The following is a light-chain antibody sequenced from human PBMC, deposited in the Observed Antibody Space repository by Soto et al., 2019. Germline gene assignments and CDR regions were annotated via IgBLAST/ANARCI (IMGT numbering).Light chain of an antibody. CDR1: QSVSSSY. CDR2: DAS. J-gene: IGKJ4*01. Sequence: EIVLTQSPGTLSLSPGERATLSCRASQSVSSSYLAWYQQKPGQAPRLLIYDASIRATGIPDRFSGSGSGTDFTLTISRLEPEDFAVYYCQQYGSSPLTFGGGTKVAIK. CDR3: QQYGSSPLT. V-gene: IGKV3-20*01.